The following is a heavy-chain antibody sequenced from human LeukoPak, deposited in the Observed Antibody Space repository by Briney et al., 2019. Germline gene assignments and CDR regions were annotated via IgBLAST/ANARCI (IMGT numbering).Heavy chain of an antibody. J-gene: IGHJ4*02. V-gene: IGHV3-33*01. CDR2: IWYDGSNK. Sequence: PGRSLRLSCAASGFTFSNYGMQWVRQAPGKGLEWVAVIWYDGSNKYYADSVKGRFTISRDNSKNTLYLQMNSLRAEDTAVYYCAVHYYDSRDPFDYWGQGTLVTVSS. CDR1: GFTFSNYG. CDR3: AVHYYDSRDPFDY. D-gene: IGHD3-22*01.